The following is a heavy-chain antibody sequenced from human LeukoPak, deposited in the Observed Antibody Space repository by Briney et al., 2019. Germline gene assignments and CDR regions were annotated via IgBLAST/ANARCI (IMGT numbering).Heavy chain of an antibody. J-gene: IGHJ4*02. V-gene: IGHV4-31*03. Sequence: SQTLSLTCTVSGGSISSCYYNWIWIRQHPGTGLEWFGYIYYSGSTYYNPFNKSRVTIAVDSSNHQFFLELSSVTAADAAVYYCARGYSYGLIYYFDCWGQGALVTVSS. CDR2: IYYSGST. D-gene: IGHD5-18*01. CDR1: GGSISSCYYN. CDR3: ARGYSYGLIYYFDC.